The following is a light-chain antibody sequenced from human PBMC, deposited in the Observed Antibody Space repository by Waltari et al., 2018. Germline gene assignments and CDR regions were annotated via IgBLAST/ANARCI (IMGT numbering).Light chain of an antibody. Sequence: QSALTQPRSVSGSPGQSVTISCTGTSTAFGGYKYVSWYQQHPGKGPKVLIYDVSKRPPGVPDRFSASKSDNTASLTISGLQAEDEADYHCCSYAGNHVWVFGGGTKLTVL. J-gene: IGLJ3*02. V-gene: IGLV2-11*01. CDR1: STAFGGYKY. CDR3: CSYAGNHVWV. CDR2: DVS.